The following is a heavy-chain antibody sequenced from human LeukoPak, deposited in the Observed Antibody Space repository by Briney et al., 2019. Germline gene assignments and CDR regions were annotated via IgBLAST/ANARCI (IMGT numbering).Heavy chain of an antibody. CDR2: IYYSGST. Sequence: SETLSLTCTVSGGSISSGDYDWGWIRQPRGKGLEWIEYIYYSGSTYYNPSLKSRVTISVDTSKNQFSLKLSSVTAADTAVYYCARDAGMVDYWGQGTLVTVSS. CDR1: GGSISSGDYD. J-gene: IGHJ4*02. CDR3: ARDAGMVDY. D-gene: IGHD5-24*01. V-gene: IGHV4-30-4*08.